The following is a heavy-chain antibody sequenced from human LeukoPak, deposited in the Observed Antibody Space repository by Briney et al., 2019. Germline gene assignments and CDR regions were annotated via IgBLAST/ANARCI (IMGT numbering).Heavy chain of an antibody. D-gene: IGHD3-22*01. V-gene: IGHV3-30*04. CDR2: ISYDGSNK. Sequence: GGSLRLSCAASGFTFSSYAMHWVRQAPGKRLEWVAVISYDGSNKYYADSVKGRFTISRDNSKNTLYLQMNSLRAEDTAVYYCARDSESYYYDSSGPPDYWGQGTLVTVSS. CDR3: ARDSESYYYDSSGPPDY. CDR1: GFTFSSYA. J-gene: IGHJ4*02.